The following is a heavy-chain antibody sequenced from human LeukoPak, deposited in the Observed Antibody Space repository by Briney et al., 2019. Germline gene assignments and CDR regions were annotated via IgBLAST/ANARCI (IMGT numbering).Heavy chain of an antibody. Sequence: PSETLSLTCTVSGGSISSSSYYWGWIRRPPGKGLEWIGSIYYSGSTYYNPSLKSRVTISVDTSKNQFSLKLSSVTAADTAVYYCARDTADYDILTGYIGPWGQGTLVTVSS. CDR2: IYYSGST. V-gene: IGHV4-39*07. CDR3: ARDTADYDILTGYIGP. D-gene: IGHD3-9*01. CDR1: GGSISSSSYY. J-gene: IGHJ4*02.